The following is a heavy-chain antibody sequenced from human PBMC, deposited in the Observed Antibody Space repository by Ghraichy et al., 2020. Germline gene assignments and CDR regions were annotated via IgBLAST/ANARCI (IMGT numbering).Heavy chain of an antibody. Sequence: SLNISCTVSGGSISSGGYYWSWIRQHPGKGLEWIGYIYYSGSTYYNPSLKSRVTISVDTSKNQFSLKLSSVTAADTAVYYCARANSSSYYGMDVWGQGTTVTVSS. CDR1: GGSISSGGYY. CDR3: ARANSSSYYGMDV. D-gene: IGHD6-13*01. CDR2: IYYSGST. V-gene: IGHV4-31*03. J-gene: IGHJ6*02.